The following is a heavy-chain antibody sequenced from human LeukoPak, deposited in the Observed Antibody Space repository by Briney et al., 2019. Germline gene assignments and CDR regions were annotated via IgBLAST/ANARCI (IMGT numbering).Heavy chain of an antibody. CDR1: GFTFSNYG. V-gene: IGHV3-30*18. Sequence: GGSLRLSCAASGFTFSNYGMHWVRQAPGKGLEWVAIVANDGNNDYYGDSVKGRFTVSRGNSKNTLYLQMNGLRGEDTAVYYCAKEGPKYYFDYWGQGTLVTVSS. CDR3: AKEGPKYYFDY. J-gene: IGHJ4*02. CDR2: VANDGNND.